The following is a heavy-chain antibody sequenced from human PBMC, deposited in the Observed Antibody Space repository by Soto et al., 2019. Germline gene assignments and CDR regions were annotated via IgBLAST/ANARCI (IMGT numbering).Heavy chain of an antibody. CDR3: ARILPAVFGVVIHYYYYGMDV. CDR1: AGSFSGYY. Sequence: SETLSLTCAPYAGSFSGYYWSWIRQPPGKGLEWIEKINHSGSTNSNPSLKSRVTISVDTPKNQSSLKLSSVTAGDTAVYYCARILPAVFGVVIHYYYYGMDVWGQGTAVNVSS. V-gene: IGHV4-34*01. J-gene: IGHJ6*02. D-gene: IGHD3-3*01. CDR2: INHSGST.